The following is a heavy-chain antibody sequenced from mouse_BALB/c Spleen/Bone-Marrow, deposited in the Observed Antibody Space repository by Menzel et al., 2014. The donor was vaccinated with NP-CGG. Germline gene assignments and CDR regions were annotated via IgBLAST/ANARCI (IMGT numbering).Heavy chain of an antibody. D-gene: IGHD2-14*01. CDR1: GYSITSDYA. CDR3: ARGGYDDAVDY. Sequence: EVKLVESGPGLVKPSQSLSLTCTVTGYSITSDYAWNWIRQFPGNKLEWMGYISYSGSTSYNPSLKSRNSITRDTSKSQYFLQLNFVTAEDTATYCCARGGYDDAVDYWGQGTSVTVSS. CDR2: ISYSGST. V-gene: IGHV3-2*02. J-gene: IGHJ4*01.